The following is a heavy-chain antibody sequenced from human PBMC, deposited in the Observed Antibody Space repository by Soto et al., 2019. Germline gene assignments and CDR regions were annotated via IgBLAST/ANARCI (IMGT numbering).Heavy chain of an antibody. D-gene: IGHD6-6*01. CDR3: ARPIAARPRYYYYGMDV. Sequence: SVKVSCKASGGTFSSYAISWVRQAPGQGLEWMGGIIPIFGTANYAQKFQGRVTITADESTSTAYMELSSLRSEDTAVYYCARPIAARPRYYYYGMDVWGQGTTVTVSS. V-gene: IGHV1-69*13. CDR1: GGTFSSYA. J-gene: IGHJ6*02. CDR2: IIPIFGTA.